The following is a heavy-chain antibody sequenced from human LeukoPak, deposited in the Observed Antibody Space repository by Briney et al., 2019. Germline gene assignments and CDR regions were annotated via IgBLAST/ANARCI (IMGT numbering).Heavy chain of an antibody. CDR2: ISSSSSTI. J-gene: IGHJ4*02. D-gene: IGHD2-2*01. CDR1: GFTFSSYS. CDR3: ARDPHPRLSSTSYFDY. Sequence: AGGSLRLSCAASGFTFSSYSMNWVRQAPGKGLEWVSYISSSSSTIYYADSVKGRFTISRDNAKNSLYLQMNSLRAEDTAVYYCARDPHPRLSSTSYFDYWGQGTLVTVSS. V-gene: IGHV3-48*01.